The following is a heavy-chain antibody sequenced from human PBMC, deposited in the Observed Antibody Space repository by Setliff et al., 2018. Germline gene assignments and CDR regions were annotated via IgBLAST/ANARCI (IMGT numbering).Heavy chain of an antibody. D-gene: IGHD1-26*01. CDR2: NSV. CDR1: GYSFTNYG. Sequence: ASVKVSCKTSGYSFTNYGINWVRQAPGQGLEWMGWNSVYAREFQGRVTMTIDTPTSTAYVGVRSLRSDDTAVYYCARSPPNRGVGQGHYMDVWGKGTTVTVSS. V-gene: IGHV1-18*01. J-gene: IGHJ6*03. CDR3: ARSPPNRGVGQGHYMDV.